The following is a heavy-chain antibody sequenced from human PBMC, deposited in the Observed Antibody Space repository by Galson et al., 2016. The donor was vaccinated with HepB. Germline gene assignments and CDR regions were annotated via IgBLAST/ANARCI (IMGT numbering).Heavy chain of an antibody. Sequence: SETLSLTCTVSGGSISNYCWTWIRQPLGKGLEWIGYICDYGSTNYNPSLMSRVTISLDTSKSRFSLNLSSVTAADTAVYYCARRDYSSSTVDSWGQGTLVTVSS. V-gene: IGHV4-59*13. CDR3: ARRDYSSSTVDS. CDR2: ICDYGST. D-gene: IGHD6-6*01. J-gene: IGHJ4*02. CDR1: GGSISNYC.